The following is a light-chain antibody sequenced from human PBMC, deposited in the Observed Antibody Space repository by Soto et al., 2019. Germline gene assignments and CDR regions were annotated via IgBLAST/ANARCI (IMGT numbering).Light chain of an antibody. CDR3: SAYANTRTWL. J-gene: IGLJ3*02. Sequence: QSVLTQPASVSGSPGQSITISCTGSSSDIGVYDYVSWYQQHPGKAPKLIISEVSDRPSGVSNRFSGSKSGNTASLTISGLQAEDDADYYCSAYANTRTWLFGGGTKLTVL. V-gene: IGLV2-14*01. CDR1: SSDIGVYDY. CDR2: EVS.